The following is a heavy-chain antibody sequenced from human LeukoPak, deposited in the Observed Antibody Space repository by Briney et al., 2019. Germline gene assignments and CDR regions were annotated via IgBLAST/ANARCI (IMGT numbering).Heavy chain of an antibody. V-gene: IGHV3-7*03. CDR3: ARSSYSSSSSV. D-gene: IGHD6-6*01. Sequence: GGSRRLSCAVSGFTFSGFWMSWSRQAPGKGLEWVASINSDGSEGYYADVVKGRFTISRDNAKNSLYLQINSLRAEDTAVYYCARSSYSSSSSVWGQGTMVTVSS. CDR1: GFTFSGFW. J-gene: IGHJ3*01. CDR2: INSDGSEG.